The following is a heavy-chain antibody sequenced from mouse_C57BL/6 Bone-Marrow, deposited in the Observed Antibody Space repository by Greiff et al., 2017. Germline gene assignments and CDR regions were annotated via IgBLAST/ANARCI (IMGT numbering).Heavy chain of an antibody. J-gene: IGHJ2*01. V-gene: IGHV5-4*03. CDR2: ISDGGSYT. CDR3: ATQVYFDY. CDR1: GFTFSSYA. Sequence: EVKLMESGGGLVKPGGSLKLSCAASGFTFSSYAMSWVRQTPEKRLEWVATISDGGSYTYYPDNVKGRFTISRDNAKNNLYLQMSHLKSEDTAMYYCATQVYFDYWGQGTTLTVSS.